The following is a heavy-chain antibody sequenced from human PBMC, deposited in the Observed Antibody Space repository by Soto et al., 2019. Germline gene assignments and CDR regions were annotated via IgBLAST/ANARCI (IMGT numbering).Heavy chain of an antibody. CDR2: ISSSSSTI. D-gene: IGHD2-21*01. Sequence: GGSLRLSCAASGFTFSSYSMNWVRQAPGKGLEWVSYISSSSSTIYYADSVKGRFTISRDNAKNSLYLQMNSLRAEDTAVYYCANLLFPHSSDAFDIWGQGTMVTVSS. CDR3: ANLLFPHSSDAFDI. CDR1: GFTFSSYS. J-gene: IGHJ3*02. V-gene: IGHV3-48*04.